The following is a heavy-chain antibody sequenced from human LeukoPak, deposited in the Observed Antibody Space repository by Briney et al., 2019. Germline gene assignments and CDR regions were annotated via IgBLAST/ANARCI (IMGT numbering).Heavy chain of an antibody. Sequence: GGSLRLSCVVSGFTFNRCWMNWVRQAPGKGLEWVAHINPDGRDTYYVDSVKGRFTISRDNAQNSMYLQMNSLRVEDTTVYYCTSWGDTTAEYFQRWGQGTLVTVSS. V-gene: IGHV3-7*01. CDR2: INPDGRDT. CDR3: TSWGDTTAEYFQR. D-gene: IGHD2-21*02. J-gene: IGHJ1*01. CDR1: GFTFNRCW.